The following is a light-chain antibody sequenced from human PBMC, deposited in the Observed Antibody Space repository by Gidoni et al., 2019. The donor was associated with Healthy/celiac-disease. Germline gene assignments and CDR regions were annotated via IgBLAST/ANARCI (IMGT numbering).Light chain of an antibody. CDR3: QQSYSTQST. J-gene: IGKJ5*01. CDR2: AAS. V-gene: IGKV1-39*01. CDR1: QSISSY. Sequence: DIQMTQSPSSLSASVGDRVTITCRARQSISSYLNWYQQKPGKAPKLLIYAASSVQSGVPSRFSGSGSGTDFTLTISRLQPEDFATYYCQQSYSTQSTFGQGTRLEIK.